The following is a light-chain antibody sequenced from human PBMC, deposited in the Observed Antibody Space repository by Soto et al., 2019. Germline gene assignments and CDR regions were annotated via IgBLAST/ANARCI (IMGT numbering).Light chain of an antibody. CDR2: GAS. V-gene: IGKV3-20*01. CDR3: QQYGSSPPWT. J-gene: IGKJ1*01. Sequence: EIVLTESPGTLSLSAGERATLSCRAGQSVISSYLAWYQQKPGQAPRLLIYGASSRATGIPDRFSGSGSGTDFTLTISRLEPEDFAVYYCQQYGSSPPWTFGQGTKVDI. CDR1: QSVISSY.